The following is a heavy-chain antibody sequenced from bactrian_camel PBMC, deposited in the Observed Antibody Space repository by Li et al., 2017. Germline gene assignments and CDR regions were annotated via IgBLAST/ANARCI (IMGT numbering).Heavy chain of an antibody. V-gene: IGHV3S53*01. CDR2: IAMDGST. J-gene: IGHJ4*01. D-gene: IGHD1*01. CDR1: GYTKC. CDR3: AAARGRNLEGRGRCTLGFEW. Sequence: HVQLVESGGGSVQAGGSLRLHCATSGYTKCMAWFRQVTGREREAVASIAMDGSTSYIDSVKGRFTISRDNAKNALYLQMNALKPEDSAMYYCAAARGRNLEGRGRCTLGFEWWGQGTQVTVS.